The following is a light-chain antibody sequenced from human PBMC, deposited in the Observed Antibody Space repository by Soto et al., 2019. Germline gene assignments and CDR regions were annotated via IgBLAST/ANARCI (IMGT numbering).Light chain of an antibody. CDR1: QSVSSSY. CDR3: QQYGYSRWT. V-gene: IGKV3-20*01. J-gene: IGKJ1*01. Sequence: EIVLTQSLGTLSLSQEERATLSCRASQSVSSSYLAWYQQKPGQAPRLLIYGASSRATGIPDRFSGSGSGTDFTLTISRLEPEDFAVYYCQQYGYSRWTFGQGAK. CDR2: GAS.